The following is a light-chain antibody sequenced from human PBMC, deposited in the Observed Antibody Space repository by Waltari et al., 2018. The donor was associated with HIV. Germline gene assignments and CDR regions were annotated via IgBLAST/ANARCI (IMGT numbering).Light chain of an antibody. CDR1: NIGSQS. J-gene: IGLJ3*02. CDR2: DDS. CDR3: QVWDSTSDHPA. V-gene: IGLV3-21*01. Sequence: YVMTQPSSLSVAPGETATISCGANNIGSQSVHWYQQMPGQAPVLVFSDDSDRPSESPERFAGSNSGNTATLTISGVEAGDEADYYCQVWDSTSDHPAFGGGTKLTVL.